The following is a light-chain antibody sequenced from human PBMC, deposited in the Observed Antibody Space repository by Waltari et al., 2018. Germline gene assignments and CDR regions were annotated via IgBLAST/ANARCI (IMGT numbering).Light chain of an antibody. CDR1: SSDVGGEKY. V-gene: IGLV2-11*01. CDR2: DVS. CDR3: CSYAGSYTWV. J-gene: IGLJ3*02. Sequence: QSALTQPRSVSGSPGQAGTISGTGTSSDVGGEKYVSWSQQHPGQPPKLMIYDVSTRPSGVPARFSGSKSGHTASLTISGLQAEDEADYYCCSYAGSYTWVFGGGTKLTVL.